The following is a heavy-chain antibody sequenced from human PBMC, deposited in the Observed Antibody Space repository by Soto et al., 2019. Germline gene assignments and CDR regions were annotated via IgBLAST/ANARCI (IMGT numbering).Heavy chain of an antibody. CDR2: ITNDGRVS. J-gene: IGHJ6*02. V-gene: IGHV3-74*01. CDR1: GFTFSNYW. CDR3: AKDRGSGSYAANYYYYGMDV. D-gene: IGHD3-10*01. Sequence: PGGSLRLSCATAGFTFSNYWMHWIRRAPGEGLVWVSHITNDGRVSAYADFARGRFTISRDNAKTSLYLQMNSLRAEDTALYYCAKDRGSGSYAANYYYYGMDVWGQGTTVTVSS.